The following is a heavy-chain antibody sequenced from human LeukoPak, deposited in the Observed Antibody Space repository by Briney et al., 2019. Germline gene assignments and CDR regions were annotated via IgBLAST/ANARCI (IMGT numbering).Heavy chain of an antibody. Sequence: GGSLRLSCAASGFTFSSYWMNWVRQAPGKGLEWVSSISSSSSYIYYADSVKGRFTISRDNAKNSLYLQMNSLRAEDTAVYYCAREYCSGGSCYNDAFDIWGQGTMVTVSS. V-gene: IGHV3-21*01. J-gene: IGHJ3*02. CDR2: ISSSSSYI. CDR1: GFTFSSYW. D-gene: IGHD2-15*01. CDR3: AREYCSGGSCYNDAFDI.